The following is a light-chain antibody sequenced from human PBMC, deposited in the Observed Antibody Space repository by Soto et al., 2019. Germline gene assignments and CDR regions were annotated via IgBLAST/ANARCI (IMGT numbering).Light chain of an antibody. CDR3: QQFGTSPLT. V-gene: IGKV3-20*01. CDR2: GAS. Sequence: EIVLTQSPGTLSLSPGERATLSCRASQRIVNSYLAWYQQKPGQPPRLLVYGASSRAAGIPDRFGGSGSGTDFTLTISRLEPEDFAVYYCQQFGTSPLTFGQVTRLEIK. CDR1: QRIVNSY. J-gene: IGKJ5*01.